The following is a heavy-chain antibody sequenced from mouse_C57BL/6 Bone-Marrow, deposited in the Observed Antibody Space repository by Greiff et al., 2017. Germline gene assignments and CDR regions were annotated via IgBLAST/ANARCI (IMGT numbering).Heavy chain of an antibody. V-gene: IGHV1-81*01. CDR1: GYTFTSYG. J-gene: IGHJ3*01. CDR2: IYPRSGNT. Sequence: VQLQESGAELARPGASVKLSCKASGYTFTSYGISWVKQRTGQGLEWIGEIYPRSGNTYYNEKFKGKATLTADKSSSTAYMELRSLTSEYSAVYVCASYYYGSGRFAYWGQGTLVTVSA. CDR3: ASYYYGSGRFAY. D-gene: IGHD1-1*01.